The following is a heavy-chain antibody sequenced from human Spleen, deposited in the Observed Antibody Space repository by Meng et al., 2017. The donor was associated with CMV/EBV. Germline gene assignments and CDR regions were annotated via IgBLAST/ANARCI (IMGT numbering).Heavy chain of an antibody. J-gene: IGHJ4*02. CDR1: GPCVRQRAGND. Sequence: CTVFGPCVRQRAGNDLEWVRALSQRGRACIGHIHYSGVTYYVESLKSQLIISVDTSKDQFSLKLSSVTAADTALYYCGRDRGWGLDSWGQGTLVTVSS. CDR2: IHYSGVT. V-gene: IGHV4-31*01. CDR3: GRDRGWGLDS. D-gene: IGHD3-10*01.